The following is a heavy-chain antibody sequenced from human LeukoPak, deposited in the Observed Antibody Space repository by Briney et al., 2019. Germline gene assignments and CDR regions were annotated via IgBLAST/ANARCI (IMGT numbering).Heavy chain of an antibody. Sequence: ASVKVSCKASGYTFTSYAMHWVRQAPGQRLEWMGWINAGNGNTKYSQKFQGRVTITRDTSASTAYMELSSLRSEDTAVYYCARFSRGSSGGSGFDYWGQGTLVTVSS. CDR3: ARFSRGSSGGSGFDY. J-gene: IGHJ4*02. CDR2: INAGNGNT. D-gene: IGHD6-19*01. CDR1: GYTFTSYA. V-gene: IGHV1-3*01.